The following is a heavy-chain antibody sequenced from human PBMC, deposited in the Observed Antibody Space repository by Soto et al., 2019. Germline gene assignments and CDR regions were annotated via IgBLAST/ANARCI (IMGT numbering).Heavy chain of an antibody. Sequence: GGSLRLSCAASGFTFSSYAMSWVRQAPGKGLEWVSAISGSGGSTYDADSVKGRFTISRDNSKNTLYLQMNSLRAEDTAVYYCAKDLTYYYDSSEVGPFDYWGQGTLVTVSS. CDR1: GFTFSSYA. J-gene: IGHJ4*02. CDR3: AKDLTYYYDSSEVGPFDY. CDR2: ISGSGGST. V-gene: IGHV3-23*01. D-gene: IGHD3-22*01.